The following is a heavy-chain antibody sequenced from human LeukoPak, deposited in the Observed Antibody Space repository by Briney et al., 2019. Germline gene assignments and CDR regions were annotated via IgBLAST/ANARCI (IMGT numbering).Heavy chain of an antibody. CDR2: IYPGDSNT. CDR1: GYNFTNYW. J-gene: IGHJ4*02. Sequence: GESLKISCQGSGYNFTNYWIGWVRQMPGKGLEWMGIIYPGDSNTRYSPSFLGQVTISADKSISTAYLQLHRLKASDTAMYYCARHDTAAAGTSYWGQGTLVTVSS. V-gene: IGHV5-51*01. D-gene: IGHD6-13*01. CDR3: ARHDTAAAGTSY.